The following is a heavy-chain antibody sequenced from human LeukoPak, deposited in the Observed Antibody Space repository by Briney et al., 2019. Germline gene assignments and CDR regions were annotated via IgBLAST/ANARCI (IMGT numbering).Heavy chain of an antibody. CDR1: GFTFSSYS. D-gene: IGHD3-10*01. J-gene: IGHJ4*02. CDR3: ALHVVRGVIISSYFDY. Sequence: GGSLRLSCAASGFTFSSYSMNWVRQAPGKGLEWVSSISSSSSYIYYADSVKGRFTISRDNAKNSLYLQMNSLRAKDTAVYYCALHVVRGVIISSYFDYWGQGTLVTVSS. CDR2: ISSSSSYI. V-gene: IGHV3-21*01.